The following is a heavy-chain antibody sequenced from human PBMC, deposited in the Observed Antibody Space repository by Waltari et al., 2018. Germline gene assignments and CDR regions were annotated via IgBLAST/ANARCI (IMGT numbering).Heavy chain of an antibody. J-gene: IGHJ4*02. Sequence: QVQLVQSGAEVKKPGASVKVSCKASGSTFTSSYMPWVRQAPGQGLEWMGIINPSGGSTSYAQKFQGRVTMTRDTSTSTVYMELSSLRSEDTAVYYCARGVVPAAIVAESDFDYWGQGTLVTVSS. CDR2: INPSGGST. D-gene: IGHD2-2*02. V-gene: IGHV1-46*01. CDR3: ARGVVPAAIVAESDFDY. CDR1: GSTFTSSY.